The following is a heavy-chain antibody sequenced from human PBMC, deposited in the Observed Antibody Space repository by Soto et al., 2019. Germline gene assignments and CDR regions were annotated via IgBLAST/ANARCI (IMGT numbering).Heavy chain of an antibody. D-gene: IGHD6-13*01. CDR3: ARLIAAPRRYWFDP. CDR2: IDPGGGST. CDR1: GYTFTSYY. V-gene: IGHV1-46*01. J-gene: IGHJ5*02. Sequence: QVQLVQSGAEVKKPGASVKVSCKASGYTFTSYYMHWVRQAPGQGLEWMGVIDPGGGSTTHAQKFQGRVTMTRDTSTSTVYMELSSLRSEDTAMYYCARLIAAPRRYWFDPWGQGTLVTVSS.